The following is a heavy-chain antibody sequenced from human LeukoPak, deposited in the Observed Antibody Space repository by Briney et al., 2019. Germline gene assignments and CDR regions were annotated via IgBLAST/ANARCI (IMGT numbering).Heavy chain of an antibody. Sequence: GGSLRLSYTASGFIVSSNYMSWVRQAPGKGLEWVSVLYSGGSTYYADSVKGRFTISRDNSKNTLYLQMNSLRAEDTAVYYCARGKLGDYDILTGFDYWGQGTLVTVSS. CDR2: LYSGGST. J-gene: IGHJ4*02. V-gene: IGHV3-66*01. CDR1: GFIVSSNY. CDR3: ARGKLGDYDILTGFDY. D-gene: IGHD3-9*01.